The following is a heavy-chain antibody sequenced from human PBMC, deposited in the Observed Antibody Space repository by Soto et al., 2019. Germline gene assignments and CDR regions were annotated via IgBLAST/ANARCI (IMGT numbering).Heavy chain of an antibody. CDR1: GGSFSCYY. V-gene: IGHV4-34*01. CDR2: INHSVST. Sequence: SETLSLTCAVYGGSFSCYYWSWIRQPPGKGLEWIGEINHSVSTNYNPSLKSRVTISVDTSKNQFSLKLSSVTAADTAVYYCASSPPLRGWGQGTLVTVSS. D-gene: IGHD3-16*01. CDR3: ASSPPLRG. J-gene: IGHJ4*02.